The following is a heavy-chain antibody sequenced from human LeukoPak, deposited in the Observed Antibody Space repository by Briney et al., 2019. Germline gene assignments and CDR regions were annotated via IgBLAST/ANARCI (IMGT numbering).Heavy chain of an antibody. J-gene: IGHJ6*03. D-gene: IGHD6-13*01. V-gene: IGHV1-2*02. Sequence: ASVKVSCKASGYTFTGYYMHWVRQAPGQGLEWMGWINPNSGGTNYAQKFQGRVTMTRDTSISTAYMELSRLRSDDTAVYYCARGGTSSWYSYYYYYMDVWGKGTTVTISS. CDR1: GYTFTGYY. CDR3: ARGGTSSWYSYYYYYMDV. CDR2: INPNSGGT.